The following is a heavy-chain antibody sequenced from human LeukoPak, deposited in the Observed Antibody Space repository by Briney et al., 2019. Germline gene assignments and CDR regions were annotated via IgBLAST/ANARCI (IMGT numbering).Heavy chain of an antibody. CDR2: ISSSSSYI. Sequence: GGSLRLSCAASGFTFSSYSMNWVRQASGKGLEWVSSISSSSSYIYYADSVKGRFTISRDNAKNSLYLQMNSLRVEDTAVYYCAKGDTTWELPHDYWGQGTLVTVSS. CDR1: GFTFSSYS. CDR3: AKGDTTWELPHDY. D-gene: IGHD1-26*01. V-gene: IGHV3-21*04. J-gene: IGHJ4*02.